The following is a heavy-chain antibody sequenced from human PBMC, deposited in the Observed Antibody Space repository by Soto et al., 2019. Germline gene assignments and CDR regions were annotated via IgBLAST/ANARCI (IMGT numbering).Heavy chain of an antibody. CDR3: ARRYGASFDY. V-gene: IGHV4-61*01. Sequence: SLTCTVSGASVSSGNQYCSWVRQPPGKGLEWIGEMHHSGSIHYTASLKSRVTISVDTSKNQFSLKLSSVTAADTAVYYCARRYGASFDYWGQGTLVTVSS. CDR1: GASVSSGNQY. J-gene: IGHJ4*02. D-gene: IGHD4-17*01. CDR2: MHHSGSI.